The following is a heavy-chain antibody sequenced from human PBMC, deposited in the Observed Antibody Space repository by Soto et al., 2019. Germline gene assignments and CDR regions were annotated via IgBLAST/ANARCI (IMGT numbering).Heavy chain of an antibody. CDR1: GFTFSSYW. Sequence: PGGSLRLSCAASGFTFSSYWMHWVRQAPGKGLVWVSRINSDGSSTSYADSVKGRFTVSRDNAKNTLYLQMNSLRAEDTAVYYCARDKHDYGDYEVGYMDVWGKGTTVTVSS. V-gene: IGHV3-74*01. J-gene: IGHJ6*03. CDR3: ARDKHDYGDYEVGYMDV. CDR2: INSDGSST. D-gene: IGHD4-17*01.